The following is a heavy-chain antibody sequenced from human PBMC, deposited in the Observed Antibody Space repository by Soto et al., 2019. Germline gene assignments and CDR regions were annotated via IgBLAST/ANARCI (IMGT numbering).Heavy chain of an antibody. CDR2: IYYGGST. CDR3: ARFMVRGVMDFSSLDV. Sequence: SETLSLTCTVSGGSISSGGYYWSWIRQHPGKGLEWIGYIYYGGSTYYNPSLKSRVTISVDTSKNQFSLKLSSVTAADTAVYYCARFMVRGVMDFSSLDVWGQGTTGTVS. CDR1: GGSISSGGYY. D-gene: IGHD3-10*01. J-gene: IGHJ6*02. V-gene: IGHV4-31*03.